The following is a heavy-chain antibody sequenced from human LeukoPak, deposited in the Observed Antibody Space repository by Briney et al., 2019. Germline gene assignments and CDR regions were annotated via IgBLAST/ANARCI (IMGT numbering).Heavy chain of an antibody. CDR2: ISSSSSSI. CDR1: GFAFSSYS. Sequence: GGSLRLSCAASGFAFSSYSMNWVRQAPGKGLEWVSSISSSSSSIYYADSVKGRFTISRDNAKNSLYLQMNSLRAEDTAVYYCARASGDIVETATMGSYWGQGTLVTVSS. J-gene: IGHJ4*02. CDR3: ARASGDIVETATMGSY. V-gene: IGHV3-21*01. D-gene: IGHD5-18*01.